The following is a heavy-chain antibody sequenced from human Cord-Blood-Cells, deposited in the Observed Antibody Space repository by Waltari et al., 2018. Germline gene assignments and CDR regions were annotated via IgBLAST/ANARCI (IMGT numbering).Heavy chain of an antibody. Sequence: QVQLVQSGAEVKKPGASVKVSCKASGYTFTSSGLSRVRQAPGQGLEWMGWISAYNGNTNYAQKLQGRVTMTTDTSTSTAYMELRSLRSDDTAVYYCAREKAAAGTYYYYGMDVWGQGTTVTVSS. CDR1: GYTFTSSG. D-gene: IGHD6-13*01. CDR3: AREKAAAGTYYYYGMDV. J-gene: IGHJ6*02. CDR2: ISAYNGNT. V-gene: IGHV1-18*01.